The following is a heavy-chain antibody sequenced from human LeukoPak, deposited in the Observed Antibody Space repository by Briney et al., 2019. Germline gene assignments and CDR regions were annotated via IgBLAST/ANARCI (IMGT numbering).Heavy chain of an antibody. J-gene: IGHJ5*02. CDR2: MNPNNGNT. CDR3: VRDGEGVAISVNYWFDP. CDR1: GFTFTSYD. D-gene: IGHD3-10*01. V-gene: IGHV1-8*01. Sequence: ASVKVSCTASGFTFTSYDINWVRQASGQGLEWMGWMNPNNGNTGYAQKFQGRVTMTRDTSISTAYMELRGLRSEDTAVYYCVRDGEGVAISVNYWFDPWGQGTLVTVSS.